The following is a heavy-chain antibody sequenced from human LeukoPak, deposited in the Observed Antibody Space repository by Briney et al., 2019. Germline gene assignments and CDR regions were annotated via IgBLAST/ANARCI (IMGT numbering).Heavy chain of an antibody. CDR1: GGSISSGGYY. CDR2: IYHSGST. V-gene: IGHV4-30-2*01. D-gene: IGHD4-17*01. Sequence: PSETLSLTCTVSGGSISSGGYYWSWIRQPPGKGLEWIGYIYHSGSTYYNPSLKSRVTISVDRSKNQFSLKLSSVTAADTAVYYCARAVSAYGDYLNWFDPWGQGTLVTVSS. CDR3: ARAVSAYGDYLNWFDP. J-gene: IGHJ5*02.